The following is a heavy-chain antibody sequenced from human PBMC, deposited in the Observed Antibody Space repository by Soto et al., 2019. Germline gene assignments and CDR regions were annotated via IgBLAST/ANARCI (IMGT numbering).Heavy chain of an antibody. Sequence: QITLNESGPTVVRPTETLTLTCRFSGFSLTTSGVGVGWIRQSPGKAPDGLALIYWDDDKRYSASLKSSLTITKDTSKNQVVLTVSDLDPTDTATYYCAHRVLRTVFGLVTTTAIYFDFWGQGTPVAVSS. CDR2: IYWDDDK. CDR1: GFSLTTSGVG. J-gene: IGHJ4*02. V-gene: IGHV2-5*02. D-gene: IGHD3-3*01. CDR3: AHRVLRTVFGLVTTTAIYFDF.